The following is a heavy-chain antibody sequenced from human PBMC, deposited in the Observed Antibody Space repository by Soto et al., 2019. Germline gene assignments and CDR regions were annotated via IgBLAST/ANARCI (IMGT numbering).Heavy chain of an antibody. Sequence: LSLTCAVYGGSFSGYYWSWIRQPPGKGLEWIGEINHSGSTNYNPSLKSRVTISVDTSKNQFSLKLSSVTAADTAVYYCARGRVATAGYYYYGMDVWGQGTTVTVSS. CDR1: GGSFSGYY. D-gene: IGHD5-12*01. V-gene: IGHV4-34*01. CDR3: ARGRVATAGYYYYGMDV. J-gene: IGHJ6*02. CDR2: INHSGST.